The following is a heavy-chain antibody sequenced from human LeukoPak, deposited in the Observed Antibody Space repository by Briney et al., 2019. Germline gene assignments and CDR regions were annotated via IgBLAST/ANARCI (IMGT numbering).Heavy chain of an antibody. D-gene: IGHD2/OR15-2a*01. Sequence: SETLSLTCTVSGGSISSYYWSWIRQPPGKGLEWIGYIYYSGSTNYNPSLKSRVNISVDTSKNQFSLKLSSVTAADTAVYYCARSELGWFDPWGQGTLVTVSS. V-gene: IGHV4-59*08. CDR3: ARSELGWFDP. CDR2: IYYSGST. CDR1: GGSISSYY. J-gene: IGHJ5*02.